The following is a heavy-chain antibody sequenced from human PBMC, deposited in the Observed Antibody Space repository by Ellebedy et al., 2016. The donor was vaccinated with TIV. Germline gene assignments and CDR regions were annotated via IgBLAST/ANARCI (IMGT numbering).Heavy chain of an antibody. Sequence: PGGSLRLSCAASGFTFSTYAMHWVRQAPGKGLEWVALVSYGGNDEYYADSVRGRFTISRDNSKSTLYLQMNSLRPDDTAIYYCAREQWSFGDHYYYGMDVWGQGTMVTVSS. CDR2: VSYGGNDE. D-gene: IGHD2-21*02. J-gene: IGHJ6*02. CDR3: AREQWSFGDHYYYGMDV. V-gene: IGHV3-30*01. CDR1: GFTFSTYA.